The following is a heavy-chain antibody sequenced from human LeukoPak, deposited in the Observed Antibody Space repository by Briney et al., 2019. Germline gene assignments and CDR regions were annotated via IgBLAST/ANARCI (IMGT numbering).Heavy chain of an antibody. CDR1: GGSFSGYY. J-gene: IGHJ4*02. CDR3: ARVERCSGGSCYLFRFDY. CDR2: INHSGST. Sequence: PSETLSLTCAVYGGSFSGYYWSWIRQPPGKGLEWIGEINHSGSTNYNPSLKSRVTISVDTSKNQFSLKLSSVTAADTAVYYCARVERCSGGSCYLFRFDYWGQGTLVTVSS. V-gene: IGHV4-34*01. D-gene: IGHD2-15*01.